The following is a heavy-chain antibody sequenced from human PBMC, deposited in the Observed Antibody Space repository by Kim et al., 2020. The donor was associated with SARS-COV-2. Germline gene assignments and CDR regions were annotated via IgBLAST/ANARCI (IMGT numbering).Heavy chain of an antibody. Sequence: GESLKISCKGSGYSFTSYWIGWVRQMPGKGLEWMGIIYPGDSDTRYSPSFQGQVTISADKSISTAYLQWSSLKASDTAMYYCAREIGYCSSTSCYPWFDPWGQGTLVTVSS. D-gene: IGHD2-2*01. V-gene: IGHV5-51*01. CDR1: GYSFTSYW. CDR2: IYPGDSDT. J-gene: IGHJ5*02. CDR3: AREIGYCSSTSCYPWFDP.